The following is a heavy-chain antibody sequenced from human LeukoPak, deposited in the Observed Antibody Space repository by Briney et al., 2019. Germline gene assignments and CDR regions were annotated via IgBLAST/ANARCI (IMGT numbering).Heavy chain of an antibody. J-gene: IGHJ4*02. CDR2: IYYSGST. Sequence: SETLSLTCTVSGGSISSYYWSWIRQPPGKGLEWLGYIYYSGSTNYNPSLKSRVTISVDTSKNQFSLKLSSVHAADTAVYYCARVSNQFTFGGVIARLYFDYWGQGTLVTVSS. V-gene: IGHV4-59*01. CDR3: ARVSNQFTFGGVIARLYFDY. D-gene: IGHD3-16*02. CDR1: GGSISSYY.